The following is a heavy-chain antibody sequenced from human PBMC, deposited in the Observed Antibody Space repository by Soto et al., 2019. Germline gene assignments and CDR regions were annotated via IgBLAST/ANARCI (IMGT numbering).Heavy chain of an antibody. J-gene: IGHJ4*02. CDR3: ARISSLVILDRRVPNYFHD. Sequence: SETLSLTCSVSGGSISNGDYYWIWIRHHPGKGLEWIGNIYFSGTTYYNPSLKSRLTISIDTSKNQFSLKLTSVTAADTAVYYCARISSLVILDRRVPNYFHDWGQGTLVTVPQ. V-gene: IGHV4-31*03. D-gene: IGHD1-26*01. CDR1: GGSISNGDYY. CDR2: IYFSGTT.